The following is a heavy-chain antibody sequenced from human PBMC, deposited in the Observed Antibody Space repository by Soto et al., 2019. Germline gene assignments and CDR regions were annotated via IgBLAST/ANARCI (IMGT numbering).Heavy chain of an antibody. CDR2: INHSGST. Sequence: SETLSLTCAVYGGSFSGYYWSWIRQPPGKGLEWIGEINHSGSTNHNPSLKSRVTISVDTSKNQFSLKLSSVTAADTAVYYCARGGGQLVPNWFDPWGQGTLVTVSS. CDR3: ARGGGQLVPNWFDP. D-gene: IGHD6-6*01. CDR1: GGSFSGYY. V-gene: IGHV4-34*01. J-gene: IGHJ5*02.